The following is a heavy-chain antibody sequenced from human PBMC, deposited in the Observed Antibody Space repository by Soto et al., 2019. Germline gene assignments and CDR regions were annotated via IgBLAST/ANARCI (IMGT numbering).Heavy chain of an antibody. CDR1: GYTFTSYG. V-gene: IGHV1-18*01. Sequence: GASVKVSCKASGYTFTSYGISWVRQAPGQGLEWMGWISAYNGNTNYAQKLQGRVTMTTDTSTSTAHMELRSLRSDDTAVYYCARVVPNSSSWTGDWFDPWGQGTLVTVSS. CDR3: ARVVPNSSSWTGDWFDP. CDR2: ISAYNGNT. J-gene: IGHJ5*02. D-gene: IGHD6-13*01.